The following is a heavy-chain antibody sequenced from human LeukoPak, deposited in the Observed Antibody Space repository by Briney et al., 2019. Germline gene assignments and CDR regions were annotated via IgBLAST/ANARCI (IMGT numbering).Heavy chain of an antibody. CDR3: ARFEQQLAYDY. CDR1: GYTFTSYY. CDR2: ISAYNGNT. Sequence: ASVKVSCKASGYTFTSYYMHWVRQAPGQGLEWMGWISAYNGNTNYAQKLQGRVTMTTDTSTSTAYMELRSLRSDDTAVYYCARFEQQLAYDYWGQGTLVTVSS. J-gene: IGHJ4*02. D-gene: IGHD6-13*01. V-gene: IGHV1-18*04.